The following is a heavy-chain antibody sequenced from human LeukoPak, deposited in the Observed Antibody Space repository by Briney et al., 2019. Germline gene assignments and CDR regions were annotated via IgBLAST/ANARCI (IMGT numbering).Heavy chain of an antibody. CDR3: ASYCSGGSCYDWFDP. D-gene: IGHD2-15*01. CDR2: ISGSSSYI. Sequence: GGSLRLSCAASGFTFSSYSMNWVRQAPGKGLEWVSSISGSSSYIYYADSVKGRFTISRDNAKNSLYLQMNSLRAEDTAVYYCASYCSGGSCYDWFDPWGQGTLVTVSS. CDR1: GFTFSSYS. J-gene: IGHJ5*02. V-gene: IGHV3-21*01.